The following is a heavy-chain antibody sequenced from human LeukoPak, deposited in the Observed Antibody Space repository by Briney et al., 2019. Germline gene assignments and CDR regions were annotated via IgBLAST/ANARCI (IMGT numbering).Heavy chain of an antibody. CDR1: GFTFSSYA. D-gene: IGHD1-1*01. J-gene: IGHJ4*02. CDR2: IKQDGSEK. V-gene: IGHV3-7*01. CDR3: APMEYYFDY. Sequence: GGSLRLSCAASGFTFSSYAMSWVRQAPGKGLEWVANIKQDGSEKKYVDSVKGRFTISRDNAKKSLYLQMNSLRAEDTAVYYCAPMEYYFDYWGQGTLVTVSS.